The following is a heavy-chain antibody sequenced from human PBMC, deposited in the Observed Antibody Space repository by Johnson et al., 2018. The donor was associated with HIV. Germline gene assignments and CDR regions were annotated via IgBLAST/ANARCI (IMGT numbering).Heavy chain of an antibody. CDR1: GFTFSSYA. CDR3: ARRKIAAAGRDAFDI. Sequence: VQLVESGGGLVQPGGSLRLSCAASGFTFSSYAMSWVRQAPGKGLEWVSAISGSGGSTYYADSVKGRFTISRDNSKGTLYLQMDGLRPEDTALYYCARRKIAAAGRDAFDIWGQGTMVTVSS. CDR2: ISGSGGST. D-gene: IGHD6-13*01. V-gene: IGHV3-23*04. J-gene: IGHJ3*02.